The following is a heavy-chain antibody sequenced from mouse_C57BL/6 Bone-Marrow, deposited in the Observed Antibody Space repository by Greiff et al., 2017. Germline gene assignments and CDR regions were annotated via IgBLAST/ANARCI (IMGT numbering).Heavy chain of an antibody. D-gene: IGHD4-1*01. Sequence: EVKLMESGGGLVKPGGSLKLSCAASGFTFSDYGMHWVRQAPEKGLEWVAYISSGSSTIYYADTVKGRFTISRDNAKNTLFLQMTSLRSEDTAMYYCASLGRYFDYWGQGTTLTVSS. CDR3: ASLGRYFDY. J-gene: IGHJ2*01. V-gene: IGHV5-17*01. CDR2: ISSGSSTI. CDR1: GFTFSDYG.